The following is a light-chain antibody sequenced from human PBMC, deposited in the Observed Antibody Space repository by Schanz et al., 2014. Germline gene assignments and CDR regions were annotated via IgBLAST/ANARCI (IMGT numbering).Light chain of an antibody. Sequence: QSALTQPASVSGSPGQSITISCTGTSSDVGGYNYVSWYQHHPGKVPKLMIYDVSNRPSGVSNRFSGSKSGNTASLTISGLQAEDEADYYCAAWDDSLSAWLFGGGTKLTVL. V-gene: IGLV2-14*03. CDR1: SSDVGGYNY. J-gene: IGLJ3*02. CDR2: DVS. CDR3: AAWDDSLSAWL.